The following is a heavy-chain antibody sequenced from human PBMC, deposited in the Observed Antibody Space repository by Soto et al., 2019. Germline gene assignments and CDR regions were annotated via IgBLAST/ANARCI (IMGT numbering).Heavy chain of an antibody. V-gene: IGHV4-30-4*01. J-gene: IGHJ4*02. CDR2: IYYSGST. D-gene: IGHD5-12*01. CDR1: GGSISSGDYY. CDR3: AKAGGYNTARHYYFDD. Sequence: SETMSLTCTVSGGSISSGDYYWSWIRQPPGKGLEWIGYIYYSGSTCYNPSLKNRVTISRDTSKIQFSLKLSSVTAADTAVYYCAKAGGYNTARHYYFDDWGQGTLVTVSS.